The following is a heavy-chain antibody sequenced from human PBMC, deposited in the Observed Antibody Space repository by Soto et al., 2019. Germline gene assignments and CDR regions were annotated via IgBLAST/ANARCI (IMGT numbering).Heavy chain of an antibody. D-gene: IGHD3-10*01. CDR2: IHYSGKT. J-gene: IGHJ3*02. CDR1: GGPFSSGNYY. Sequence: QLQLQESGPGLVKPSETLSLTCSVSGGPFSSGNYYWGWVRQPPGKGLEWLAAIHYSGKTSYNPPPGSRASISVAPSRKRFSLNLTLLTAADTAVYSVARFLTAIFGDDTFDTWGQGTMVIVSS. V-gene: IGHV4-39*01. CDR3: ARFLTAIFGDDTFDT.